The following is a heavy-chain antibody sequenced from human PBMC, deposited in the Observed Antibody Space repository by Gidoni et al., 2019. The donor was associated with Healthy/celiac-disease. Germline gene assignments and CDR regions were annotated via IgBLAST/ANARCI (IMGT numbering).Heavy chain of an antibody. D-gene: IGHD3-16*02. Sequence: QVQLVQSGAEVKKPGASVKVSCKASGYTFTGYYMHWVRQAPGQGLEWMGWINPNSGGTNYAQKFQGRVTMTRDTSISTAYMELSRLRSDDTAVYYCASPEYRHQTYYYYYGMDVWGQGTTVTVSS. CDR2: INPNSGGT. CDR1: GYTFTGYY. CDR3: ASPEYRHQTYYYYYGMDV. V-gene: IGHV1-2*02. J-gene: IGHJ6*02.